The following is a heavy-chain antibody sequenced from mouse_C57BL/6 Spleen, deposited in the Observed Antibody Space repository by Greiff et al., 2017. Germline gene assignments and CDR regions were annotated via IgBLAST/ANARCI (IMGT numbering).Heavy chain of an antibody. CDR3: ARSYDGYWYFDV. Sequence: VQLQQPGAELVRPGSSVKLSCKASGYTFTSYWMHWVKQRPIQGLEWIGNIDPSHSEPHYNQKFKDKATLTVDKSSSTAYMQLSSLTSEDSAVYYCARSYDGYWYFDVWGTGTTVTVSS. V-gene: IGHV1-52*01. CDR2: IDPSHSEP. CDR1: GYTFTSYW. D-gene: IGHD2-3*01. J-gene: IGHJ1*03.